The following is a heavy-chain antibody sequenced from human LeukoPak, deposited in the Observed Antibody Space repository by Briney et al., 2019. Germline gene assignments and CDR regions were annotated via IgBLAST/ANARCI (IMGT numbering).Heavy chain of an antibody. J-gene: IGHJ3*02. Sequence: PGGSLRLSCAASGFTFSSYAMSWVRQAPGKGLEWVSAISGSGGSTYYADSVKGRFAISRDNSKNTLYLQMNSLRAEDTAVYYCAKGPWIQLWLHAFDIWGQGTMVTVSS. CDR3: AKGPWIQLWLHAFDI. D-gene: IGHD5-18*01. CDR2: ISGSGGST. CDR1: GFTFSSYA. V-gene: IGHV3-23*01.